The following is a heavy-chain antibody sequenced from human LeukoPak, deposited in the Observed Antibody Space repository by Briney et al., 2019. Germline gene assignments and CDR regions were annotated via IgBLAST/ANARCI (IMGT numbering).Heavy chain of an antibody. CDR3: ARGVVVVVPAAMTYFDY. CDR1: GFTFSSYE. D-gene: IGHD2-2*01. V-gene: IGHV3-48*03. Sequence: GGSLRLSCAASGFTFSSYEMNWVRQAPGKGLEWVSYISSSGSTIYYADSVKGRFTISRDNAKNSLYLQMNSLRAEDTAVYYCARGVVVVVPAAMTYFDYWGRGTLVTVSS. CDR2: ISSSGSTI. J-gene: IGHJ4*02.